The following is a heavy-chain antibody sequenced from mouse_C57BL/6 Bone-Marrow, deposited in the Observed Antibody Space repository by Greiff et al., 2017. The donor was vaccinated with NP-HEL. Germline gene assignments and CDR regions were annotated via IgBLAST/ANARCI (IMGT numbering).Heavy chain of an antibody. CDR2: INPYNGGT. CDR1: GYTFTDYY. Sequence: VQLQQSGPVLVKPGASVKMSCKASGYTFTDYYMNWVKQSHGKSLEWIGVINPYNGGTSYNQKFKGKATLTVDKSSSTAYMELNSLTSEDSAVYYCLYDGYSAWFAYWGQGTLVTVSA. J-gene: IGHJ3*01. D-gene: IGHD2-3*01. V-gene: IGHV1-19*01. CDR3: LYDGYSAWFAY.